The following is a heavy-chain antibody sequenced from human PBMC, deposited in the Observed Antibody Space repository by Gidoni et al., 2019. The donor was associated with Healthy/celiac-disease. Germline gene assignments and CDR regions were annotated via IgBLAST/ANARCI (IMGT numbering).Heavy chain of an antibody. CDR1: GGSISSSNW. CDR2: IYHSGST. Sequence: QVQLQDSFPVLVKPSRTLSLTCAVSGGSISSSNWWSWVRQPPGKGLEWIGEIYHSGSTNYNPSLKSRVTISVDKSKNQFSLKLSSVTAADTAVYYCARESKQQLDGMDVWGQGTTVTVSS. V-gene: IGHV4-4*02. D-gene: IGHD6-13*01. CDR3: ARESKQQLDGMDV. J-gene: IGHJ6*02.